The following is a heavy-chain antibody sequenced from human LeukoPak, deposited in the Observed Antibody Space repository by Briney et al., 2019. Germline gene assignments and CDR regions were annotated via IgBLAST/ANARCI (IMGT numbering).Heavy chain of an antibody. Sequence: GGSLRLSCAASGVTVSSNYMSWVRQAPGKGLEWVSVIYSGGSTYYADSVKGRFTISRDNSKNTLYLQMNSLRAEDTAVYYCARDSRLSTGVSDYWGQGTLVTVSS. V-gene: IGHV3-66*02. CDR2: IYSGGST. CDR1: GVTVSSNY. D-gene: IGHD1-14*01. J-gene: IGHJ4*02. CDR3: ARDSRLSTGVSDY.